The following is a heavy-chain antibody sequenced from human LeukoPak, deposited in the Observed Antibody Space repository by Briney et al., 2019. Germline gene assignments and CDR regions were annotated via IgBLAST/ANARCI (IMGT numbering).Heavy chain of an antibody. CDR3: ARAKVRSLDV. D-gene: IGHD3-10*01. Sequence: PSETLSLTCAVYGGSFSGYYWSWIRQPPGKGLEWIGEINHSGSTNYNPSLKSRVTISVDTSKNQFSLKLSSVTAADTAVYYCARAKVRSLDVWGQGTTVTVSS. CDR2: INHSGST. CDR1: GGSFSGYY. V-gene: IGHV4-34*01. J-gene: IGHJ6*02.